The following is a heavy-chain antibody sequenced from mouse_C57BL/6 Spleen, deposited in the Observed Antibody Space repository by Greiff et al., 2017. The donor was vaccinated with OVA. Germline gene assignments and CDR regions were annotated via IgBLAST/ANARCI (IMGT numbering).Heavy chain of an antibody. CDR1: GFSLTSYG. V-gene: IGHV2-9-1*01. CDR3: ARMDTTVYYYAMDY. Sequence: VQLKESGPGLVAPSQSLSITCTVSGFSLTSYGVDWVRQPPGKGLEWLGVIWTGGGTNYNSALKSRLSISKDNSKSQVFLKMNSLQTDDTARYYCARMDTTVYYYAMDYWGQGTSVTVSS. D-gene: IGHD1-1*01. J-gene: IGHJ4*01. CDR2: IWTGGGT.